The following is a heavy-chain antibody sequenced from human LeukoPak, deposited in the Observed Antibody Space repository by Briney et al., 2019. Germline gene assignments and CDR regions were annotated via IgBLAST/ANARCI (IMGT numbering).Heavy chain of an antibody. CDR1: GGSISSGGYY. D-gene: IGHD5-12*01. V-gene: IGHV4-30-2*01. J-gene: IGHJ6*03. CDR3: ARVSRGYDPDRDPYYYMDV. Sequence: SETLSLTCTVSGGSISSGGYYRSWIRQPPGKGLEWIGYIDHSGSTYYNPSLKSRVTISVDRSKNQFSLKLSSVTAADTAVYYCARVSRGYDPDRDPYYYMDVWGKGTTVTVSS. CDR2: IDHSGST.